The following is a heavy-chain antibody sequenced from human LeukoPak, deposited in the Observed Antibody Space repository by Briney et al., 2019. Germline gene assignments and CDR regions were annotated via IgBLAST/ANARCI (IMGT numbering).Heavy chain of an antibody. D-gene: IGHD3-10*01. J-gene: IGHJ6*03. CDR3: ARGGYGSGWDYMDV. CDR1: GGSIHSY. CDR2: ISGSGTI. Sequence: PSETLSLTCTVSGGSIHSYWSWIRQPAGKGLEWIGRISGSGTITYNPALQSRLTISIDTSKNQFSLNLSSVTAADTAVYFCARGGYGSGWDYMDVWGKGTTVPVSS. V-gene: IGHV4-4*07.